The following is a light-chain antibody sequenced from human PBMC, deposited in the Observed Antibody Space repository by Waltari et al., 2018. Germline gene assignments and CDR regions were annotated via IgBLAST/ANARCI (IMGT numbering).Light chain of an antibody. CDR1: QSVLYSSNNKNY. J-gene: IGKJ1*01. CDR3: QQYNSYRS. CDR2: WAS. Sequence: DIVMTQSPDSLAVSLGERATINCKSSQSVLYSSNNKNYLAWYRQKPGQPPKLLIYWASTRESGVPDRFSGSGSGTDFTLTISSLQADDFATYYCQQYNSYRSFGQGTKVEIK. V-gene: IGKV4-1*01.